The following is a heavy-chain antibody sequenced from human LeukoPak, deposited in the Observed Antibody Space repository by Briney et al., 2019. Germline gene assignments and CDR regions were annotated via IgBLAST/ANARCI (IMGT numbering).Heavy chain of an antibody. D-gene: IGHD3-10*01. J-gene: IGHJ5*02. Sequence: PSETLSLTCAVYGGSFSGYYWSWIRQPPGKGLEWIGEINHSGSTNCNPSLKSRVTISVDTSKNQFSLKLSSVTAADTAVYYCARVGYYYGSGEANWFDPWGQGTLVTVSS. CDR1: GGSFSGYY. V-gene: IGHV4-34*01. CDR2: INHSGST. CDR3: ARVGYYYGSGEANWFDP.